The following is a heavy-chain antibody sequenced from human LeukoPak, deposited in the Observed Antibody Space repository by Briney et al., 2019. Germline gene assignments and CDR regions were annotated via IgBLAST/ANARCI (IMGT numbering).Heavy chain of an antibody. CDR2: IIPILGIA. D-gene: IGHD3-3*01. Sequence: ASVKVSCKASGGTFSSYAISWVRQAPGQGLEWMGRIIPILGIANYAQKFQGRVTITADKSTSTAYMELSSLRSEDTAVYYCATKDPNYDFWSQYYFDYWGQGTLVTVSS. CDR1: GGTFSSYA. J-gene: IGHJ4*02. CDR3: ATKDPNYDFWSQYYFDY. V-gene: IGHV1-69*04.